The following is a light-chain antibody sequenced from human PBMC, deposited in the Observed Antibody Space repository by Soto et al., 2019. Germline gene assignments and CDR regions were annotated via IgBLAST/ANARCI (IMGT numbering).Light chain of an antibody. J-gene: IGLJ2*01. Sequence: QSVLTQPPSASGTPGQGVTISCSGSSSNIGTNFVYWYQQLPGATPKILVFKNNHRPSGVPDRFSGSKSGTSGSLAISGLRSEDEADYYCAACDHILSGLLFGGGTKLTVL. CDR1: SSNIGTNF. V-gene: IGLV1-47*01. CDR3: AACDHILSGLL. CDR2: KNN.